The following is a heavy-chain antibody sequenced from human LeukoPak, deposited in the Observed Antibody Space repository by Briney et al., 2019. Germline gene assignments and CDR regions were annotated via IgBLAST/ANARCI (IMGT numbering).Heavy chain of an antibody. V-gene: IGHV1-69*01. D-gene: IGHD4-17*01. CDR1: GGTFSSYA. J-gene: IGHJ3*02. CDR2: IIPIFGTA. Sequence: ASVEVSCKASGGTFSSYAISWVRQAPGQGLEWMGGIIPIFGTANYAQKFQGRVTITADESTSTAYMELSSLRSEDTAVYYCARKAHDYGDYSAFDIWGQGTMVTVSS. CDR3: ARKAHDYGDYSAFDI.